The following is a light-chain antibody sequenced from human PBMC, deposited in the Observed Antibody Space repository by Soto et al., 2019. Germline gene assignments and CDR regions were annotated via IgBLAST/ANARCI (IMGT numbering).Light chain of an antibody. V-gene: IGKV3-15*01. Sequence: EIVLTQSPATLSVSPGERVTLSCRASQSVDINLAWYQQKPGQAPRLLIYVASTRATDMPGRFSGRGAGAEFTLTISSLQSEDLAVYYCQQYRSWPRTFGQGTKV. CDR3: QQYRSWPRT. J-gene: IGKJ1*01. CDR2: VAS. CDR1: QSVDIN.